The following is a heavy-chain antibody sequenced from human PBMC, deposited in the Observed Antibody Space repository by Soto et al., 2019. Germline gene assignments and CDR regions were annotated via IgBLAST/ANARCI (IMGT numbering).Heavy chain of an antibody. Sequence: GGSLRLSCAASGFTFSSYSMNWVRQAPGKGLEWVSYISSSSTIYYADSVKGRFTISRDNAKNSLYLQMNSLRDEDTAVYYCARDQTYSSGWYDGGYYYGMDVWGQGTTVTVSS. J-gene: IGHJ6*02. D-gene: IGHD6-19*01. V-gene: IGHV3-48*02. CDR2: ISSSSTI. CDR3: ARDQTYSSGWYDGGYYYGMDV. CDR1: GFTFSSYS.